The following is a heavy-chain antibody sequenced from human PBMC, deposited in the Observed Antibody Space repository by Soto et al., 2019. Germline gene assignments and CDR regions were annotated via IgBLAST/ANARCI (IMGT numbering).Heavy chain of an antibody. CDR1: GFTVSSNY. V-gene: IGHV3-66*01. D-gene: IGHD3-22*01. CDR3: ARNYYHSSGYYYGGAFDI. Sequence: EVQLVESGGGLVQPGGSLRLSCAASGFTVSSNYMSWVRQAPGKGLEWVSVIYSGGSTYYADSVKGRFTIARDNSKNTLYLQMNSLRAEDTAVYYCARNYYHSSGYYYGGAFDIWGHGTMVTVSS. CDR2: IYSGGST. J-gene: IGHJ3*02.